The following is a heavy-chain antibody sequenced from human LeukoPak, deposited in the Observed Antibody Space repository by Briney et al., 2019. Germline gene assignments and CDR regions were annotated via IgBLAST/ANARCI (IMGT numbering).Heavy chain of an antibody. CDR2: IKPDGSEK. D-gene: IGHD6-19*01. CDR1: GLFSKYW. CDR3: ARDASALY. J-gene: IGHJ4*02. Sequence: TGGSLRLSCAASGLFSKYWMTWVRQAPGKGLEWVASIKPDGSEKYYLDSVKGRFTISRDNARDSLYLQMNSLRDDDTSVYFCARDASALYWGRGTLVTVSS. V-gene: IGHV3-7*01.